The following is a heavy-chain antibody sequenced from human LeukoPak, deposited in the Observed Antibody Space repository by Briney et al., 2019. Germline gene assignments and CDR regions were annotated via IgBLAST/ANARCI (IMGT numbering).Heavy chain of an antibody. V-gene: IGHV3-30*18. D-gene: IGHD3-22*01. CDR1: AFTFSSYG. J-gene: IGHJ4*02. CDR2: IQDDGSNK. Sequence: GGSVRLSCAASAFTFSSYGMHWVPQAPGQGLEGWAVIQDDGSNKHYTDTMKGRFTVSRDNSKNTLYLQMNSLRAGDTTVYYCAKDRRYYDSSGYYYYDYWGQGTLVTVSS. CDR3: AKDRRYYDSSGYYYYDY.